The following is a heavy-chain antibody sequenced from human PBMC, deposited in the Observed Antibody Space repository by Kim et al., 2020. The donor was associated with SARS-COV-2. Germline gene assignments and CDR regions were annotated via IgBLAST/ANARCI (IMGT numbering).Heavy chain of an antibody. D-gene: IGHD4-17*01. J-gene: IGHJ6*02. CDR3: ARGDYGDYGGVDV. V-gene: IGHV4-30-2*04. Sequence: CYNPSLKSRVTLSVDASKNQFSLKLISVTAAEAAIYYCARGDYGDYGGVDVWGQGITVTVSS.